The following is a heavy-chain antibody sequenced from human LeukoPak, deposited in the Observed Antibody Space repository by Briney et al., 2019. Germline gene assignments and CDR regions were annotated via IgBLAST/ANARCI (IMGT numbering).Heavy chain of an antibody. Sequence: EASAKVSCRASGYTFTGYYMHRVRQAPGQGLEWMGWINPNSGGTNYAQKFQGRVTMTRDTSISTAYMELSRLRSDDTAVYYCARVSRDSSSMDVWGQGTTVTVSS. CDR1: GYTFTGYY. V-gene: IGHV1-2*02. J-gene: IGHJ6*02. CDR2: INPNSGGT. CDR3: ARVSRDSSSMDV. D-gene: IGHD6-6*01.